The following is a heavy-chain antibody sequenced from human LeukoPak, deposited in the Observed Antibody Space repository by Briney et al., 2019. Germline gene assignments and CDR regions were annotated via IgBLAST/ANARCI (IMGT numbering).Heavy chain of an antibody. CDR3: PISLSVYYYDSSGYHEAFDI. J-gene: IGHJ3*02. D-gene: IGHD3-22*01. Sequence: GESLKISCKCSGYSFTSYWIGGVRQMPGKGLGWMGIIYPGVSDTRYSRSFQGQVTISADKSISTAYLQWSSLKASDTAMDYCPISLSVYYYDSSGYHEAFDIWGQGTMVTVSS. CDR2: IYPGVSDT. CDR1: GYSFTSYW. V-gene: IGHV5-51*01.